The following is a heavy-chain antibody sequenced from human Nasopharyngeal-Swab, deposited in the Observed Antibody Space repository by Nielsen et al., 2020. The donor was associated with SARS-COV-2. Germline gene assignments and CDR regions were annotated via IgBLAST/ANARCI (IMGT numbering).Heavy chain of an antibody. D-gene: IGHD6-19*01. V-gene: IGHV4-39*01. CDR2: IYYSGST. CDR1: GGSITSGGYY. Sequence: SETLSLTCTVSGGSITSGGYYWSWIRQPPGKGLEWIGSIYYSGSTYYNPSLKSRVTISVDTSKNQFSLKLSSVTAADTAVYYCARHDSSGWYFDYWGQGTLVTVSS. J-gene: IGHJ4*02. CDR3: ARHDSSGWYFDY.